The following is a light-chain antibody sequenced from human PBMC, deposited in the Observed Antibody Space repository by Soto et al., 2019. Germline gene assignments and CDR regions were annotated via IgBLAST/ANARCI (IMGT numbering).Light chain of an antibody. V-gene: IGKV1-9*01. CDR1: QGLNSY. Sequence: DIQLTQSPSFLSASVGDRVTITCRASQGLNSYFAWDQQKPGKAPKLLLYATSTLQSVFPSRFSGSGSGAEFTLTITSLQPEDIATYYCQQLNSYPVTFGGGTKVDIK. CDR3: QQLNSYPVT. CDR2: ATS. J-gene: IGKJ4*01.